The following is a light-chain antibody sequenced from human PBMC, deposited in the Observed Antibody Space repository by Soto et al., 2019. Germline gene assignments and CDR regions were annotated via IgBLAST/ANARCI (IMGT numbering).Light chain of an antibody. V-gene: IGLV2-11*01. J-gene: IGLJ1*01. CDR1: SSDVGAYNY. CDR3: CSYAGTYSYV. Sequence: QSALTQPRSVSGSPGQSVTISCTGTSSDVGAYNYVSWYQQHSGKAPKFMIYDVSKRPSGVPDRFSGSKSGNTASLTISGLQAEDEADYYCCSYAGTYSYVFGTGTRSPS. CDR2: DVS.